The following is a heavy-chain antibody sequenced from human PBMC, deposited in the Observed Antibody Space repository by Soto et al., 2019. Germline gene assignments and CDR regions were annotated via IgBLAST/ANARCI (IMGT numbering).Heavy chain of an antibody. J-gene: IGHJ6*02. Sequence: EVQLVESGGGLVQPGGSLRLSCSASGFTFSSYAMHWVRQAPGKGLEYVSAISSNGGSTYYADSVKGRFTISRDNSKNTLYLQMSSLRAEDTAVYYCVKSPRIQLWYGYGMDVWGQGTTVTVSS. CDR3: VKSPRIQLWYGYGMDV. CDR2: ISSNGGST. D-gene: IGHD5-18*01. CDR1: GFTFSSYA. V-gene: IGHV3-64D*06.